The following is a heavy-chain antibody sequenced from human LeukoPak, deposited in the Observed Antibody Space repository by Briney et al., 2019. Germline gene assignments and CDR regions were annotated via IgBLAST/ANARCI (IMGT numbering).Heavy chain of an antibody. CDR3: ASRYCTGSTCYSGLHY. Sequence: ASVKVSCKASGYTFTNYAMNWVRQAPGQGLEWMGWINTNTGKPTYAQGFTGRLVFSLDTSVSTAYLQISSLKAEDTAVYYCASRYCTGSTCYSGLHYWGQGTLVTVSS. J-gene: IGHJ4*02. D-gene: IGHD2-15*01. V-gene: IGHV7-4-1*02. CDR1: GYTFTNYA. CDR2: INTNTGKP.